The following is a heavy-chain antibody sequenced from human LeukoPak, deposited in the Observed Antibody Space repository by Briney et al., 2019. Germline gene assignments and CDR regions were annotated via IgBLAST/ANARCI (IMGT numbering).Heavy chain of an antibody. CDR3: ARGIVAAGTDY. J-gene: IGHJ4*02. Sequence: SKTLTLTCAVSGGSISSCNWRSWLRHPPGKGLSLIGKTYHSRTTNYNPSLKSRVTISVEKSKNQFSLNLSSVTAADTAVYYCARGIVAAGTDYWGQGTLVTVSS. CDR2: TYHSRTT. CDR1: GGSISSCNW. V-gene: IGHV4-4*02. D-gene: IGHD6-13*01.